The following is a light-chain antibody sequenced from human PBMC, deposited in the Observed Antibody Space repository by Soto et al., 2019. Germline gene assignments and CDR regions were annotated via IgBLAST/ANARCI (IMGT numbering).Light chain of an antibody. Sequence: EIVLTQPPGTLSLSPGERPTLYCRASQSVGSNYLAWYQQKPGXDPXXLIYGASSRATGIPDRFSGSGSGAEFTLTIPRLEPEDFAVDYCQQYRSSRTFGQGTKVDIK. CDR3: QQYRSSRT. CDR2: GAS. J-gene: IGKJ1*01. V-gene: IGKV3-20*01. CDR1: QSVGSNY.